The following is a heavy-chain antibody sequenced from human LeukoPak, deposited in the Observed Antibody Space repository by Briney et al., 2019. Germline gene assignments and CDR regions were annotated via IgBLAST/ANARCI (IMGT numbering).Heavy chain of an antibody. J-gene: IGHJ4*02. CDR2: IYPDDSDT. CDR3: ARRDCSGGRCYGY. V-gene: IGHV5-51*01. D-gene: IGHD2-15*01. Sequence: GESLKISCKGSGYSFTSYWIGWVRRMPGKGLEWKGIIYPDDSDTRYSPSFQGQVTISADKSISTAYLQWSSLKASDTAMYYCARRDCSGGRCYGYWGQGTLVTVSS. CDR1: GYSFTSYW.